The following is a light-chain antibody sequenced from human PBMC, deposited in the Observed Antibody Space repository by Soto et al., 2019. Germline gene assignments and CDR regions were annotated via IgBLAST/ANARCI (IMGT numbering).Light chain of an antibody. CDR2: EVS. CDR1: SSDVGGYNY. V-gene: IGLV2-8*01. Sequence: QSALTQPPSASGSPGQSVTISCTGTSSDVGGYNYVSWYQQYPGKAPKLMIYEVSKRPSGVPDRFSGSKSGNTASLTVSGPQAEDEADYYCSSYAASNTHGVFGGGPKLTVL. CDR3: SSYAASNTHGV. J-gene: IGLJ2*01.